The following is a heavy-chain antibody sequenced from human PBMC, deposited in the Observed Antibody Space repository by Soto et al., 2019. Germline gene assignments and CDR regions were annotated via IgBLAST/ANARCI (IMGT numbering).Heavy chain of an antibody. V-gene: IGHV3-23*01. Sequence: EVQLLESGGGLVQPGGSLRLSCAASGFTFSSYAMSWVRQAPGKGLEWVSAISGSGGSTYYADSVKGRFTISRDNSKNTLYLQMNSLRAEDTAVYSCAKDYYGSGSPIYWGQGTLVTVSS. D-gene: IGHD3-10*01. J-gene: IGHJ4*02. CDR1: GFTFSSYA. CDR3: AKDYYGSGSPIY. CDR2: ISGSGGST.